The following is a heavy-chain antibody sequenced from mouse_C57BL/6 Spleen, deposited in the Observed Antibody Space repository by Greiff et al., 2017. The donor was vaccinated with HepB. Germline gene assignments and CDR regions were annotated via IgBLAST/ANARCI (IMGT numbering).Heavy chain of an antibody. CDR1: GYTFTDYN. Sequence: EVQLQQSGPELVKPGASVKIPCKASGYTFTDYNMDWVKQSHGKSLEWIGDINPNNGGTIYNQKFKGKATLTVDKSSSTAYMELRSLTSEDTAVYYCARSPYDYDVFDYWGQGTTLTVSS. CDR2: INPNNGGT. V-gene: IGHV1-18*01. D-gene: IGHD2-4*01. CDR3: ARSPYDYDVFDY. J-gene: IGHJ2*01.